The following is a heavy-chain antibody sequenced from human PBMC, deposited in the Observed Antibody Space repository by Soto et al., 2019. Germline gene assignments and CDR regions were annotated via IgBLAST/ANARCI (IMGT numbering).Heavy chain of an antibody. J-gene: IGHJ6*03. CDR3: TRDIVVVPAAIADYYYYMDV. CDR1: GFTFGDYA. Sequence: GGSLRLSCTASGFTFGDYAMSWFRQAPGKGLEWVGFIRSKAYGGTTEYAASVKGRFTISRDDSKSIAYLQMNSLKTEDTAVYYCTRDIVVVPAAIADYYYYMDVWGKGTTVTVSS. CDR2: IRSKAYGGTT. V-gene: IGHV3-49*03. D-gene: IGHD2-2*01.